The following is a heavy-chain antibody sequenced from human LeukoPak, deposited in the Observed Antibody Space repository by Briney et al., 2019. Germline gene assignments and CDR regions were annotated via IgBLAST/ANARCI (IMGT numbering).Heavy chain of an antibody. CDR2: IYYSGST. D-gene: IGHD1-1*01. Sequence: PSETLSLTCTVSGGSISDAAYYWSWIRQHPGEGLKWIGYIYYSGSTNYNPSLKSRVTISVDTSKNQFSLKLSSVTAADTAVYYCARPGGGYGMDVWGQGTTVTVSS. CDR3: ARPGGGYGMDV. V-gene: IGHV4-61*08. J-gene: IGHJ6*02. CDR1: GGSISDAAYY.